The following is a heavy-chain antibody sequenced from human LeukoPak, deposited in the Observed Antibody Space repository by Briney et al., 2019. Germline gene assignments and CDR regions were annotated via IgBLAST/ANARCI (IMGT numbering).Heavy chain of an antibody. CDR1: GGSMSGSHYY. V-gene: IGHV4-39*01. CDR2: VYSSGTT. J-gene: IGHJ5*02. Sequence: PSETLSLTCDVSGGSMSGSHYYWGWIRQPPGKGLEWIGNVYSSGTTYYSPSLRTRVDISVDKSKNQFSLKLTSVTAADTAVYYCARVIRSTGYYSNPKSGLFDLWGPGSLVTVSS. CDR3: ARVIRSTGYYSNPKSGLFDL. D-gene: IGHD3-9*01.